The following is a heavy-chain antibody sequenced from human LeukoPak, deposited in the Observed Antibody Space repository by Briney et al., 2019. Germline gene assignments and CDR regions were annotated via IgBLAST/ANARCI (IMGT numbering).Heavy chain of an antibody. Sequence: GGSLRLSCAASGFTFSSYAMSWVRQAPGKGLEWVSAISGSGGSTYYADSVKGRFTISRDNSKNTLYLQMNSLRAEDTAVYYCAEDRPNSGSYTGDYWGQGTLVTVSS. V-gene: IGHV3-23*01. J-gene: IGHJ4*02. CDR1: GFTFSSYA. CDR2: ISGSGGST. CDR3: AEDRPNSGSYTGDY. D-gene: IGHD1-26*01.